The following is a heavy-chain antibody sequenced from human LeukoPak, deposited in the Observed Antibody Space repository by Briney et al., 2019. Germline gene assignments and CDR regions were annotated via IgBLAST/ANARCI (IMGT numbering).Heavy chain of an antibody. CDR3: ARARRMDNFDY. CDR2: IYTSGTT. J-gene: IGHJ4*02. CDR1: GGSISSGSYY. V-gene: IGHV4-61*02. D-gene: IGHD3/OR15-3a*01. Sequence: SETLSLTCTVSGGSISSGSYYWSWIRQPAGKGLEWIGRIYTSGTTNYNPSLKSRVTISVDTSKNQFSLKLSSVTAADTAVYYCARARRMDNFDYWGQGTLVTVSS.